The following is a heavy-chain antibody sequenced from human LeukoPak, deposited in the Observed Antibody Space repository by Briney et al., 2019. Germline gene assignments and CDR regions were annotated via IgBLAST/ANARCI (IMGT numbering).Heavy chain of an antibody. CDR3: ARGVRVPAAIGGDWFDP. Sequence: SQTLSLTCAVSGGSISSGGYSWSWIRQPPGKGLEWIGYIYHSGSTYYNPSLKSRVTISVDRSKNQFSLKLSSVTAADTAVYYCARGVRVPAAIGGDWFDPWGQGTLVTVSS. CDR2: IYHSGST. CDR1: GGSISSGGYS. V-gene: IGHV4-30-2*02. J-gene: IGHJ5*02. D-gene: IGHD2-2*02.